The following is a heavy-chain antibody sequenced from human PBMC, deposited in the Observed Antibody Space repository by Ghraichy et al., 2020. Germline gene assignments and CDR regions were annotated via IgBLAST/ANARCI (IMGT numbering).Heavy chain of an antibody. V-gene: IGHV3-15*01. Sequence: GGSLRLSCAASGFTFSNAWMSWVRQAPGKGLEWVGRILTKAEGGTTDYAAPVKGRFTISRDDSKNTLYLQMNSLETEDTAVYYCTTGPNHYGDYDYWGQGTLATVSS. J-gene: IGHJ4*02. CDR3: TTGPNHYGDYDY. D-gene: IGHD4-17*01. CDR2: ILTKAEGGTT. CDR1: GFTFSNAW.